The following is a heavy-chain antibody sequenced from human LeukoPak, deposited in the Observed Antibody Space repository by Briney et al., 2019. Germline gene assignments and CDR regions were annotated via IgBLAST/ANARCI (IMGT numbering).Heavy chain of an antibody. CDR3: ARDPMGFNWFDP. D-gene: IGHD3-10*01. J-gene: IGHJ5*02. CDR1: GFTFSSYE. Sequence: AGGSLRLSCAASGFTFSSYEMNWVRQAPGKGLEWVSYISSSGSTMYYADSVKGRFTISRDNSKNTLYLQMNSLRAEDTAVYYCARDPMGFNWFDPWGQGTLVTVSS. V-gene: IGHV3-48*03. CDR2: ISSSGSTM.